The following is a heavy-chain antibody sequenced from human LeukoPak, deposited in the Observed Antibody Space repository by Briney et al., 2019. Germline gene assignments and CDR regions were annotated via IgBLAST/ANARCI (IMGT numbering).Heavy chain of an antibody. V-gene: IGHV1-69*05. Sequence: ASVKVSCKASGGTFSSYAISWVRQAPGQGLEWMGGIIPIFGTANYAQKFQGRVTITTDESTSTAYMELSSLRSEDMAVYYCARAQDRGYCSGGSCYAPHFNYYYYYMDVWGNGTTVTVSS. CDR2: IIPIFGTA. CDR3: ARAQDRGYCSGGSCYAPHFNYYYYYMDV. J-gene: IGHJ6*03. D-gene: IGHD2-15*01. CDR1: GGTFSSYA.